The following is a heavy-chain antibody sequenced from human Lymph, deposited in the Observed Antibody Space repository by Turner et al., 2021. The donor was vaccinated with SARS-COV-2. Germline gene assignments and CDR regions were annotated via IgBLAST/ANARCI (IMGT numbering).Heavy chain of an antibody. D-gene: IGHD3-3*01. V-gene: IGHV4-34*01. CDR3: ARGRLRFLEWSHYYYTMDV. CDR2: NNHSGGT. J-gene: IGHJ6*02. Sequence: QVQLQLWGAGLLKPSETLSLTSAVYGGSFSPHYWSWIRHPPGKGPEWIGDNNHSGGTNYNPSLKSRIIISVDTSKNQFSLKLSSVTAADTAVYYCARGRLRFLEWSHYYYTMDVWGQGTTVTVSS. CDR1: GGSFSPHY.